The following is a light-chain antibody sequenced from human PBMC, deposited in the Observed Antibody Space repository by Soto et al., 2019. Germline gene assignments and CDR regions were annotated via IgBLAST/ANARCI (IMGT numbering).Light chain of an antibody. CDR1: QSVSNNY. V-gene: IGKV3-11*01. J-gene: IGKJ3*01. Sequence: EIVLTQSPGTLSLSPGERATLSCRAIQSVSNNYLAWYQQKPGQAPRLLIYGASNRATGIPARFSGSGSGTDFTLTISSLEPDDFAVYYCQQRSNWPPLFTFGPGTKVDIK. CDR2: GAS. CDR3: QQRSNWPPLFT.